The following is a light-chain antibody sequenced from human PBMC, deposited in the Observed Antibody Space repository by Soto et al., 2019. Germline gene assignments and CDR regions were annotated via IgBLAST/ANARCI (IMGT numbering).Light chain of an antibody. Sequence: EIVLTQSPGTLSLSPGERATLSCRASQRVSSGYLAWYQQKPGQAPRLLIYGVSSRATGIPDRFSGSGSGTDFTLTISRLESEDFAVYYCQQYGSSPWSFGQGPKVEIK. J-gene: IGKJ1*01. V-gene: IGKV3-20*01. CDR1: QRVSSGY. CDR3: QQYGSSPWS. CDR2: GVS.